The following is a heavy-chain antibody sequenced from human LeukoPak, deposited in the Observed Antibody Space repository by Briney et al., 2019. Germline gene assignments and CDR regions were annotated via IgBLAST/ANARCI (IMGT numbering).Heavy chain of an antibody. J-gene: IGHJ4*02. D-gene: IGHD6-6*01. CDR2: IKQDGSEK. Sequence: PGGSLRLSCAASGFTFSSYWMSWVRQAPGKGLEWVANIKQDGSEKHYVDSVKGRFTISRDNAKKSLFLHMNSLRVEDTAVYYCARGSEYTSSTNYYFYYWGQGTLVTVSS. CDR1: GFTFSSYW. CDR3: ARGSEYTSSTNYYFYY. V-gene: IGHV3-7*01.